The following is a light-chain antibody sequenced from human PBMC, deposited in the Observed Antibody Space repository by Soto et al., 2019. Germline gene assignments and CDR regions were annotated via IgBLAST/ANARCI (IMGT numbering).Light chain of an antibody. J-gene: IGKJ1*01. Sequence: DIQMTQSPSTLSGSVGDRVTITCRASQTISSRLAWYQQKPGKAPKLQIYKASTIRSGIPARISDSQSGPEFTLTISSVKADDFATYYCQHYNSYSEAVGLVTKVDSK. V-gene: IGKV1-5*03. CDR3: QHYNSYSEA. CDR1: QTISSR. CDR2: KAS.